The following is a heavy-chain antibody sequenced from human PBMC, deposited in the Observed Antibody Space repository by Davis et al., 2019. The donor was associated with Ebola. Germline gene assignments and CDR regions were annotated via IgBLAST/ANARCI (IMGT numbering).Heavy chain of an antibody. CDR3: ATDTAMVYYYGMDV. D-gene: IGHD5-18*01. CDR1: GFTFSSYW. CDR2: IMQDGSEK. V-gene: IGHV3-7*03. J-gene: IGHJ6*02. Sequence: PGGSLRLSCAASGFTFSSYWMSWVRQAPGKGLEWVANIMQDGSEKYYVDSVKGRFTISRDNAKNSLYLQMNSLRAEDTAVYYCATDTAMVYYYGMDVWGQGTTVTVSS.